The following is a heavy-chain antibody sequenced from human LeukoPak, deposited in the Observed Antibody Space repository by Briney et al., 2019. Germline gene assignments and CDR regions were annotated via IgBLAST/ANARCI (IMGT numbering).Heavy chain of an antibody. V-gene: IGHV4-59*08. D-gene: IGHD4-17*01. CDR3: ARRNYGDYDHYFDY. CDR2: IYYSGST. CDR1: GGSISSCY. J-gene: IGHJ4*02. Sequence: SETLSLTCTVSGGSISSCYWSWIRQPPGKGLEWIGCIYYSGSTNYNPSLKSRVTISGDTSRNQFSLRLSSVTAADTAVYFCARRNYGDYDHYFDYWGQGILVTVSS.